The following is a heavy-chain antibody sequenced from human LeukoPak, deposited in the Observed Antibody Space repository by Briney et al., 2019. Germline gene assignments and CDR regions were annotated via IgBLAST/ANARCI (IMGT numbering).Heavy chain of an antibody. CDR3: TRSSAYTSSWSSSYFDY. CDR2: IWSDGSIK. Sequence: PGGSLRLSCAASGFTFSNYGMHWVRQAPGKGLEWFTAIWSDGSIKYYADSVKGRFTISRDNSKNTLYLQMNSLRAEDTAVYYCTRSSAYTSSWSSSYFDYWGQGTLVTVSS. D-gene: IGHD6-13*01. V-gene: IGHV3-33*01. CDR1: GFTFSNYG. J-gene: IGHJ4*02.